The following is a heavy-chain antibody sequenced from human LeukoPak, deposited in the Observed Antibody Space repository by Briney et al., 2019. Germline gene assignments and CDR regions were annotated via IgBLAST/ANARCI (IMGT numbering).Heavy chain of an antibody. CDR1: GGSISSYY. Sequence: PSETLSLTCTVSGGSISSYYWSWIRQPPGKGLEWIGYIYYSGSTNYNPSLKSRVTISVDTSKNQFSLKLSSVTAADTAVYYCAREADYDSSGYYYWGQGTLVTVSS. J-gene: IGHJ4*02. CDR2: IYYSGST. V-gene: IGHV4-59*01. D-gene: IGHD3-22*01. CDR3: AREADYDSSGYYY.